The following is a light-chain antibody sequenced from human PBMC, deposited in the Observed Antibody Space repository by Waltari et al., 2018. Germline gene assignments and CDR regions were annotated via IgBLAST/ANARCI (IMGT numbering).Light chain of an antibody. J-gene: IGLJ3*02. Sequence: QTVVTQEPSFSVSPGGTVTLTCALSSGSVSTSYYSSWYQQTPGQAQRTLIYKANPRTSGVPDRFSGSSLGNKAALTITGAQAEDESDYYCVLYMGSGASVFGGGTKLTVL. V-gene: IGLV8-61*01. CDR2: KAN. CDR3: VLYMGSGASV. CDR1: SGSVSTSYY.